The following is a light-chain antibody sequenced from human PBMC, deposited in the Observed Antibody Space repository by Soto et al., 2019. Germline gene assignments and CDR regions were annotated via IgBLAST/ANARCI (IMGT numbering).Light chain of an antibody. CDR3: GAWDDSLNGVV. Sequence: QSVLTQPPSASGTPGQRVTIACSGSSSNIGSTTVKWYQQLPGTAPNLLIYNNNQRPSGVPDRFSGPKSGTSASLAISGHQSEDEADYYCGAWDDSLNGVVSGGGTKGTVL. V-gene: IGLV1-44*01. J-gene: IGLJ3*02. CDR1: SSNIGSTT. CDR2: NNN.